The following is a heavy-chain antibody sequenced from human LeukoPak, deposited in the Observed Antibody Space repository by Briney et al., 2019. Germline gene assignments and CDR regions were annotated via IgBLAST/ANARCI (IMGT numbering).Heavy chain of an antibody. CDR1: GYTFTSYY. CDR2: INPSGGST. V-gene: IGHV1-46*01. J-gene: IGHJ4*02. D-gene: IGHD6-6*01. Sequence: ASVKVSCKASGYTFTSYYMHWVRQAPGQGLEWMGIINPSGGSTSYAQKFQGRVTMTRDTSTSTVYMELSSPRSEDTAVYYCARDLGVTVRPFSLFYWGQGTLVTVSS. CDR3: ARDLGVTVRPFSLFY.